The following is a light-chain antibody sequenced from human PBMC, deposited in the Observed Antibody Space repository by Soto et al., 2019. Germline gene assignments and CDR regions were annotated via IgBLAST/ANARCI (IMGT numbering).Light chain of an antibody. V-gene: IGKV3-20*01. Sequence: EIVLTQSPGTLSLSPGERATLSCRASQSVSSSYLAWYQQKPGQAPRLLIYGASSRATGIPDRFSGSGSGTDFTLTISRLEPEDFAVYYCQQYGSSLFTFGPETKVDI. CDR1: QSVSSSY. J-gene: IGKJ3*01. CDR3: QQYGSSLFT. CDR2: GAS.